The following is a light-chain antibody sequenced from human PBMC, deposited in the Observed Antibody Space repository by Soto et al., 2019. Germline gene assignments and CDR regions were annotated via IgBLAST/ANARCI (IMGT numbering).Light chain of an antibody. Sequence: QSVLTQPASVSGSPGQSITISCSGTSSDVGSHSHVAWYQQFPGKTPKLIIYEVTYRPSGVSHRFSASKSGNTASLTISGLQAGDEADYYCISYTGSSTSYVFGTGTKGTVL. CDR1: SSDVGSHSH. CDR2: EVT. V-gene: IGLV2-14*01. CDR3: ISYTGSSTSYV. J-gene: IGLJ1*01.